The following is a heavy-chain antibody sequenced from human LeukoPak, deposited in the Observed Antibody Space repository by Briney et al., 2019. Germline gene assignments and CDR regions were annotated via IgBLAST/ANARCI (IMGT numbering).Heavy chain of an antibody. CDR3: ASGVLWFGEF. D-gene: IGHD3-10*01. Sequence: SQTLSLTCAVYGGSFSGYCWSWIRQPPGKGLEWIGEINHSGSTNYNPSLKSRVTISVDTSKNQFSLKLSSVTAADTAVYYCASGVLWFGEFWGQGTLVTVSS. CDR1: GGSFSGYC. V-gene: IGHV4-34*01. CDR2: INHSGST. J-gene: IGHJ4*02.